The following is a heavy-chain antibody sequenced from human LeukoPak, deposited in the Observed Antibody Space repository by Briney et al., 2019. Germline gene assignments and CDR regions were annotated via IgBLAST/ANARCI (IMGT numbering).Heavy chain of an antibody. J-gene: IGHJ5*02. CDR3: ARNNYDFWSGYRFDP. CDR1: GGSISSHY. D-gene: IGHD3-3*01. V-gene: IGHV4-59*11. Sequence: SETLSLTCTVSGGSISSHYWSWIRQPPGKGQEWIGYIYYSGSTNYNPSLKSRVTISVDTSKNQFSLKLSSVTAADTAVYYCARNNYDFWSGYRFDPWGQGTLVTVSS. CDR2: IYYSGST.